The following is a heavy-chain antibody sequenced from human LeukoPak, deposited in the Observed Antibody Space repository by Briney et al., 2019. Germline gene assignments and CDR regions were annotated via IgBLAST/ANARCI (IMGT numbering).Heavy chain of an antibody. CDR1: GFTVSSNY. CDR2: IYSGGST. D-gene: IGHD3-10*01. J-gene: IGHJ4*02. Sequence: GGSLRLSCAASGFTVSSNYMSWVRQAPGKGLEWVSVIYSGGSTYYADSVKGRFTIFRDNSKNTLYLQMNSLRAEDTAVYYCHGSGSYYPKAFDYWGQGTLVTVSS. V-gene: IGHV3-66*01. CDR3: HGSGSYYPKAFDY.